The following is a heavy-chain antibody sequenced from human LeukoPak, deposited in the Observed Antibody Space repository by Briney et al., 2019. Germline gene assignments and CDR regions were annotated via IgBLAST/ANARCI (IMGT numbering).Heavy chain of an antibody. CDR2: IRYVGINK. J-gene: IGHJ4*02. D-gene: IGHD6-19*01. V-gene: IGHV3-30*02. CDR1: GFTFSTYG. CDR3: AKDKYSSGWYCPFDY. Sequence: GGSLRLSCAASGFTFSTYGMHWVRQAPGKGLEWVSFIRYVGINKYYADSVKGRFTISRDNSKNTLYLQMNSLRAEDTAVYYCAKDKYSSGWYCPFDYWGQGTLVTVSS.